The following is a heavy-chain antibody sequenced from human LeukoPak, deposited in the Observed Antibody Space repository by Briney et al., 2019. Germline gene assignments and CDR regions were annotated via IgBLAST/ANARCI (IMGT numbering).Heavy chain of an antibody. CDR3: ARDRSGSYDAFDI. CDR2: VWNDGSNK. D-gene: IGHD1-26*01. J-gene: IGHJ3*02. Sequence: PGRSLRLSCAASGFIFSSYGMHWVRQAPGKGLEWVAVVWNDGSNKYYADSVKSRFTISRDNPKNTLYLQMNSLRAEDTAVYYCARDRSGSYDAFDIWGQGTMVTVS. CDR1: GFIFSSYG. V-gene: IGHV3-33*01.